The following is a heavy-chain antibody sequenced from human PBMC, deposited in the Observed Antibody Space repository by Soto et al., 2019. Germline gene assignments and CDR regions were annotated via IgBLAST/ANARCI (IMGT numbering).Heavy chain of an antibody. CDR1: GFSLSNARMG. CDR2: IFSNDEK. V-gene: IGHV2-26*01. J-gene: IGHJ4*02. D-gene: IGHD3-22*01. CDR3: ARMPDDYYDSSGYCPPFDY. Sequence: QVTLKESGPVLVKPTETLTLTCTVSGFSLSNARMGVSWIRQPPGKALEWLAHIFSNDEKYYSTSLKSRLTISKDTSKSQVVLTMTNMDPVDTATYYCARMPDDYYDSSGYCPPFDYWGQGTLVTVSS.